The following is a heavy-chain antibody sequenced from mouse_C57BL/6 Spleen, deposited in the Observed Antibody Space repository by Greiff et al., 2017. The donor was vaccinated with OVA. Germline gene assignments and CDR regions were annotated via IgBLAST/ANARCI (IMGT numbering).Heavy chain of an antibody. V-gene: IGHV3-8*01. CDR2: ISYSGST. Sequence: EVKLQESGPGLAKPSQTLSLTCSVTGYSITSYYWNWIRKFPGNKLEYMGYISYSGSTYYNPSLKSRISITRDTSKNQSYLQLNSVTTEDTATYYGARSSTVVGRFAYWGQGTLVTVSA. CDR1: GYSITSYY. CDR3: ARSSTVVGRFAY. J-gene: IGHJ3*01. D-gene: IGHD1-1*01.